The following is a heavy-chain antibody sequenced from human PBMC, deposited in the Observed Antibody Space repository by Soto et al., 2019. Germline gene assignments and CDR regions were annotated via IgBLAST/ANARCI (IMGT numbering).Heavy chain of an antibody. CDR3: ARDLSGTGLDI. CDR1: GDSVGRFY. Sequence: QVQLHESSPGLVKPSETLSLTCNVSGDSVGRFYWSWIRQSAEKGLEWIGRMYSTGGTAYNPALKGRITISLDRSNNHGSLEMKSVTAADTAVYFCARDLSGTGLDIWGRGTRVTVSS. J-gene: IGHJ6*02. D-gene: IGHD1-26*01. V-gene: IGHV4-4*07. CDR2: MYSTGGT.